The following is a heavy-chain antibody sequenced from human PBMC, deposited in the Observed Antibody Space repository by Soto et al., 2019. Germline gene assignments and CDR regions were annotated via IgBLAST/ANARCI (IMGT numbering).Heavy chain of an antibody. J-gene: IGHJ6*02. CDR2: ISSSSSYI. CDR1: GLTFSSYS. Sequence: GGSLRLSCAASGLTFSSYSMNWVRQAPGKGLEWVSSISSSSSYIYYADSVKGRFTISRDNAKNSLYLQMDSLRAEDTAVYYCGRYRLVVVVPAALPEEDYYYYGMDVWGQGTTVTVSS. V-gene: IGHV3-21*01. CDR3: GRYRLVVVVPAALPEEDYYYYGMDV. D-gene: IGHD2-2*01.